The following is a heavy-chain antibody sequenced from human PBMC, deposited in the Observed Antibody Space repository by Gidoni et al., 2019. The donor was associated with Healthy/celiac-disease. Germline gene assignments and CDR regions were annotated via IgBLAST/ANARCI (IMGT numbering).Heavy chain of an antibody. CDR2: IYYSGST. CDR1: GGSVSSYY. V-gene: IGHV4-59*08. Sequence: QVQMQEPGSGRVKPSEPLSLPCTVSGGSVSSYYWSWIRPPPGKGLEWIGYIYYSGSTNYNPSLKSRVTISVDTSKNQFSLKLSSVTAADTAVYYCARHGGYYDSSGYFDLWGRGTLVTVSS. CDR3: ARHGGYYDSSGYFDL. J-gene: IGHJ2*01. D-gene: IGHD3-22*01.